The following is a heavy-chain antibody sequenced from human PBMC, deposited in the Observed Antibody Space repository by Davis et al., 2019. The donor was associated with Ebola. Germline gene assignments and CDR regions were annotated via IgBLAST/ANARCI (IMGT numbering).Heavy chain of an antibody. V-gene: IGHV3-7*01. Sequence: GESLKISCGASGFTLSDSWMTWVRQVPGKGLEWVASLSQDESEKRYVASVKGRFTISRDNAKDSLYRQMNSLRVDDTAVYYCSREMKSAYGQIDLWGQGTLVTVS. CDR2: LSQDESEK. J-gene: IGHJ5*02. D-gene: IGHD5-12*01. CDR3: SREMKSAYGQIDL. CDR1: GFTLSDSW.